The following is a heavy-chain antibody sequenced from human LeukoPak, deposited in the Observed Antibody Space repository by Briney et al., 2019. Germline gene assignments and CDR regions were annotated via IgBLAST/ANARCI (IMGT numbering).Heavy chain of an antibody. D-gene: IGHD1-26*01. CDR3: AKDTEIVGATWYGMDV. CDR1: GFAFKDYA. Sequence: GGSLRLSCTASGFAFKDYAMYWVRQAPGKGLEWVSGISWNSGSIGYADSVKDRFTISRDNAKNSLYLQMNSLRAEDTALYYCAKDTEIVGATWYGMDVWGQGTTVTVSS. CDR2: ISWNSGSI. J-gene: IGHJ6*02. V-gene: IGHV3-9*01.